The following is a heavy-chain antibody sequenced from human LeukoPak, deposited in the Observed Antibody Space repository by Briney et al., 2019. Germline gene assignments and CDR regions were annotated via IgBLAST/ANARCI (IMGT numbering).Heavy chain of an antibody. CDR1: GGSFSGYY. J-gene: IGHJ6*03. Sequence: SETLSLTCAVYGGSFSGYYWTWIRQPPGKGLEWIGEINHSGSSNYNPSLQGRVTISVDTSKNQFSLKLSPVTAADTAVYFCARGGGAAGGYYMDVWGKGPTVTVSS. CDR2: INHSGSS. CDR3: ARGGGAAGGYYMDV. D-gene: IGHD3-16*01. V-gene: IGHV4-34*01.